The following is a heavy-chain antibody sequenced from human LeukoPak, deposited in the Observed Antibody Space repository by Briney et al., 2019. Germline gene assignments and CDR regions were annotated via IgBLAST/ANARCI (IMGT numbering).Heavy chain of an antibody. CDR1: GFTFSDYV. J-gene: IGHJ4*02. CDR2: VSYDGSNQ. D-gene: IGHD3-10*01. Sequence: GGSLRLSCAASGFTFSDYVMHWVRQAPGKGLEWVAVVSYDGSNQYYADSVKDRFTISRDNSKNTFYLQMNSLRAEDTAVYYCARARGGTSLDYWGQGTLVTVSS. CDR3: ARARGGTSLDY. V-gene: IGHV3-30-3*01.